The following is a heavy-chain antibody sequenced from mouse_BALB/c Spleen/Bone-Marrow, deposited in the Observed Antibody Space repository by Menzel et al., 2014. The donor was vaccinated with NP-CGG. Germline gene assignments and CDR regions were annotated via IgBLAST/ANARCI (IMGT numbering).Heavy chain of an antibody. V-gene: IGHV1-15*01. CDR2: IHPGTGGT. CDR1: GYTFTDYE. J-gene: IGHJ3*01. D-gene: IGHD1-2*01. Sequence: VQVVESGAELVRPGASVKLSCKALGYTFTDYEIHWVKQTPVHGLEWIGGIHPGTGGTAYNQKFEGKATLTADKYSSTAYMELSSLTSEDSAVYYCTRWLRLFWGQGTLVTVSA. CDR3: TRWLRLF.